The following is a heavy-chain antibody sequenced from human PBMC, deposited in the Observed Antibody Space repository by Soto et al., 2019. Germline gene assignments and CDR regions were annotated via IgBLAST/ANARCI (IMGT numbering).Heavy chain of an antibody. V-gene: IGHV5-51*01. CDR1: GYSFTSYW. Sequence: GETLKISCKGSGYSFTSYWIGWVRQMPGKGLEWMGIIYPGDSDTRYSPSFQGQVTISADKSISTAYLQWSSLKASDTAMYYCARHNIGSGWYGGASTGPLKVYYYGMDVWGQGTTVTVSS. CDR2: IYPGDSDT. D-gene: IGHD6-19*01. CDR3: ARHNIGSGWYGGASTGPLKVYYYGMDV. J-gene: IGHJ6*02.